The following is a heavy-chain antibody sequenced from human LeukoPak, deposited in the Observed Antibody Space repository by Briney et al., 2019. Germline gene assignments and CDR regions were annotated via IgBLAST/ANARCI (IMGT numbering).Heavy chain of an antibody. CDR1: GYTFTSYG. D-gene: IGHD5-24*01. CDR2: MNPNSGNT. CDR3: ARGRGYKRAFDI. J-gene: IGHJ3*02. Sequence: ASVKVSCKASGYTFTSYGINWVRQATGQGLEWMGWMNPNSGNTGYAQKFQGRVTITRNTSISTAYTELSSLRSEDTAVYYCARGRGYKRAFDIWGQGTMVTVSS. V-gene: IGHV1-8*03.